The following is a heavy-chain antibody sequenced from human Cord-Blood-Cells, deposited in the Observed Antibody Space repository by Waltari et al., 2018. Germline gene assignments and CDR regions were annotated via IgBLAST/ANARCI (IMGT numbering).Heavy chain of an antibody. CDR3: AHSKGIDAFDI. CDR2: IYWDDDK. V-gene: IGHV2-5*02. CDR1: GFSLSTSGAG. Sequence: QITLKESGPTLVKPTQTLTLTCTFPGFSLSTSGAGVGWIRQPPGKALEWLALIYWDDDKGYSPSLKSRLTITKDTSKNQVVLTMTNMDPVDTATYYCAHSKGIDAFDIWGQGTMVTVSS. J-gene: IGHJ3*02. D-gene: IGHD3-10*01.